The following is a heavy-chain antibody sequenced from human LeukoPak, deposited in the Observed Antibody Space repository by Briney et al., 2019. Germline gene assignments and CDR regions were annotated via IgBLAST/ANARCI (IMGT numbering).Heavy chain of an antibody. CDR2: ISGSGGNT. CDR3: AKDIQCTY. D-gene: IGHD2-21*01. V-gene: IGHV3-23*01. CDR1: GFTFSSCA. J-gene: IGHJ4*02. Sequence: PGGSLRLSCSASGFTFSSCAMHWVRQAPGKGLEWVSLISGSGGNTYYADSVKGRFTISRDNSKNTLYLQMNSLRAEDTAVYHCAKDIQCTYWGQGTLVTVSS.